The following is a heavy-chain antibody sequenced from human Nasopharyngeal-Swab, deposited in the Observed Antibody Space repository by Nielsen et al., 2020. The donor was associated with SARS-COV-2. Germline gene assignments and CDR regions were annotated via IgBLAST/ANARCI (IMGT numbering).Heavy chain of an antibody. V-gene: IGHV3-23*01. CDR3: AKEVTMIVVVRGRGDY. CDR2: ISGSGGST. CDR1: GFTFDDYA. Sequence: GESLKISCAASGFTFDDYAMHWVRQAPGKGLEWVSAISGSGGSTYYADSVKGRFTISRDNSKNTLYLQMNSLRAEDTAVYYCAKEVTMIVVVRGRGDYWGQGTLVTVSS. J-gene: IGHJ4*02. D-gene: IGHD3-22*01.